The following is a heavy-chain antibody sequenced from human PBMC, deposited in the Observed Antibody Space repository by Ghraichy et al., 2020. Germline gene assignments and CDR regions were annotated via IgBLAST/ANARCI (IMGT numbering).Heavy chain of an antibody. D-gene: IGHD1-26*01. J-gene: IGHJ4*02. CDR2: IRYDGSNK. V-gene: IGHV3-30*02. Sequence: LSLTCAASGFTFSSYGMHWVRQAPGKGLEWVAFIRYDGSNKYYADSVKGRFTISRDNSKNTLYLQMNSLRAEDTAVYYCAKDGELGTYFDYWGQGTLVTVSS. CDR3: AKDGELGTYFDY. CDR1: GFTFSSYG.